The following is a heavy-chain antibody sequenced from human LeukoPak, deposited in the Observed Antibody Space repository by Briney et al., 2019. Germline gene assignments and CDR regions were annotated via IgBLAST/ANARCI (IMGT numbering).Heavy chain of an antibody. Sequence: ASVKVSCKASGGTFSSYAISWVRQAPGQGLEWMGGIIPIFGTTNYAQKFQGRVTITADESTSTAYVELSSLRSEDTAVYYCAREKGLYYYDSSGTNAFDIWGQGTMVTVSS. CDR3: AREKGLYYYDSSGTNAFDI. D-gene: IGHD3-22*01. J-gene: IGHJ3*02. V-gene: IGHV1-69*13. CDR2: IIPIFGTT. CDR1: GGTFSSYA.